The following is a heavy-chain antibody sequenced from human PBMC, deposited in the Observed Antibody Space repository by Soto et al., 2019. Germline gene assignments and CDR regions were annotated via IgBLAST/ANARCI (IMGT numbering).Heavy chain of an antibody. CDR1: GGSISSGGYS. D-gene: IGHD3-22*01. V-gene: IGHV4-30-2*01. CDR2: IYHSGST. J-gene: IGHJ5*02. Sequence: ASETLSLTCAVSGGSISSGGYSWSWIRQPPGKGLEWIGYIYHSGSTYYNPSLKSRVTISVGRSKNQFSLKLSSVTAADTAVYYCARGYYDSSGYYPWGQGTLVTVS. CDR3: ARGYYDSSGYYP.